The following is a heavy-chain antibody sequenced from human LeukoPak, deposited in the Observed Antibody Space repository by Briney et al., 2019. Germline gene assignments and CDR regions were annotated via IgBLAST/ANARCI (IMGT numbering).Heavy chain of an antibody. V-gene: IGHV3-74*01. CDR2: INSDGSST. D-gene: IGHD6-19*01. J-gene: IGHJ4*02. Sequence: GGSLRLSCAASGFTFSSYWMHWVRQAPGKGLVWVSRINSDGSSTTYADSVKGRFTISRDNAKNTLYLQMNSLRAEDTAVYYCARVPSTQWLVYYFDYWGQGALVTVSS. CDR3: ARVPSTQWLVYYFDY. CDR1: GFTFSSYW.